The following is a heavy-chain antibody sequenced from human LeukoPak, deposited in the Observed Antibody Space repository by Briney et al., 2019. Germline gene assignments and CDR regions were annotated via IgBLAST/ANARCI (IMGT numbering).Heavy chain of an antibody. J-gene: IGHJ4*02. V-gene: IGHV3-23*01. CDR3: GSSGSPRIDYFDY. CDR2: ISGSGGST. Sequence: GGSLRLSCAASGFTLSSYAMSWVPQAPGKGVEWVSAISGSGGSTYYADSVKGRFTISRDNSKNTLYLQMNSLRAEDTAVYYCGSSGSPRIDYFDYWGQGTPVTVSS. CDR1: GFTLSSYA. D-gene: IGHD1-26*01.